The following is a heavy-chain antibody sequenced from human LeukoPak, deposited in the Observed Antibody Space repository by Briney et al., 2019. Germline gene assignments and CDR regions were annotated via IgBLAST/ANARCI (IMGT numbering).Heavy chain of an antibody. CDR2: IYYSGST. Sequence: SETLSLTCTVSGGSLRSYCWNWIRQPPGKGLEWIGYIYYSGSTYYNPSLKSRVTISVDTSMNQFSLKLSFVTTADTAVYYCARALGYCSGGSCTRGYNWFDPGGQGTRVTVSS. J-gene: IGHJ5*02. CDR3: ARALGYCSGGSCTRGYNWFDP. D-gene: IGHD2-15*01. V-gene: IGHV4-59*08. CDR1: GGSLRSYC.